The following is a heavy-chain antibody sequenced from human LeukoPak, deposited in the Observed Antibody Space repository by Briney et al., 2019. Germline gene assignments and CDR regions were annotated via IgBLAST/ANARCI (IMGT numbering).Heavy chain of an antibody. D-gene: IGHD6-13*01. CDR2: IYYSGST. J-gene: IGHJ5*02. Sequence: SETLSLTCTVSGGSISSYYWSWIRQPPGKGLEWIGYIYYSGSTNYNPSLKSRVTISVDTSKNQFSLKLSSVTAADTAVYYCAQLAAAAPGWFDPWGQGTLVTVSS. CDR3: AQLAAAAPGWFDP. V-gene: IGHV4-59*01. CDR1: GGSISSYY.